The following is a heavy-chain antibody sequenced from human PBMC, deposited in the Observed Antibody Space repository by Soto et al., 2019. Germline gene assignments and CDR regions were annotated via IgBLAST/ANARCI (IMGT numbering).Heavy chain of an antibody. D-gene: IGHD7-27*01. Sequence: EVQLLESGGGLVQPGGSLRLSCAASGFTFSSYTMSWVRQGPGKGLEWVSGISSSGGSTVYADSVKGRFTISRDNXXXXLXXQMNSLRAEDTAVYYCAKGWGDYWGQGTPVTVSS. V-gene: IGHV3-23*01. CDR1: GFTFSSYT. CDR3: AKGWGDY. CDR2: ISSSGGST. J-gene: IGHJ4*02.